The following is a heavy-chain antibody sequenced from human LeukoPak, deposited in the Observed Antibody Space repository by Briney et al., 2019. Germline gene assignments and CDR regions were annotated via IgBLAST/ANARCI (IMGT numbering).Heavy chain of an antibody. J-gene: IGHJ4*02. Sequence: SETLSLTCAVYGGSFSGYCWSWIRQPPGKGLEWIGEINHSGSTNYNPSLKSRVTISVDTSKNQFSLKLSSVTAADTAVYYCARVESSGRPYYFDYWGQGTLVTVSS. CDR1: GGSFSGYC. V-gene: IGHV4-34*01. CDR3: ARVESSGRPYYFDY. CDR2: INHSGST. D-gene: IGHD3-22*01.